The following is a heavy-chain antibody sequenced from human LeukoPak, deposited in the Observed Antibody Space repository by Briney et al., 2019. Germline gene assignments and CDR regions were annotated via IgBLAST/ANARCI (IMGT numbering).Heavy chain of an antibody. Sequence: PGGSLRLSCAASGFTFSSYAMSWVRQAPGKGLEWVSAISGSGGSTYYADSVKGRFTISRDNSKNTLYLQMNSLRAEDTAVYYCAKQYYFASGSYRYFDYWGQGTLVTVSS. J-gene: IGHJ4*02. CDR1: GFTFSSYA. CDR3: AKQYYFASGSYRYFDY. D-gene: IGHD3-10*01. V-gene: IGHV3-23*01. CDR2: ISGSGGST.